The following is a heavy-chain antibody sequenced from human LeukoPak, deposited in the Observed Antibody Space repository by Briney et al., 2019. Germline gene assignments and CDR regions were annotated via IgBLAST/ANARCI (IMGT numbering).Heavy chain of an antibody. CDR3: ARDGVWITMIVVNYYYYMDV. D-gene: IGHD3-22*01. V-gene: IGHV3-30*01. J-gene: IGHJ6*03. Sequence: PGGSLRLSCAASGFTFSSYAMHWVRQAPGKGLEWLAVISYDGSEKYYADSVKGRFTISRDDSKNTLYLQMNSLRAEDTAVYYCARDGVWITMIVVNYYYYMDVWGKGTTVTVSS. CDR1: GFTFSSYA. CDR2: ISYDGSEK.